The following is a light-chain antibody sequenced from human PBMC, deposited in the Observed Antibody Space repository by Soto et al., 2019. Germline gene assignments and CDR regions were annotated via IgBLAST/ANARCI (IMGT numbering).Light chain of an antibody. Sequence: QSALTQPASVSGSPGQSITISCTGTSSDVGSYNLVSWYQQQPGKAPKLMIYEGSKRPSGVSNRFSGSKSDNTASLTISGLQAEDEADYYCSSYTSSSTLVFGTGTKVTVL. CDR3: SSYTSSSTLV. J-gene: IGLJ1*01. CDR1: SSDVGSYNL. V-gene: IGLV2-14*02. CDR2: EGS.